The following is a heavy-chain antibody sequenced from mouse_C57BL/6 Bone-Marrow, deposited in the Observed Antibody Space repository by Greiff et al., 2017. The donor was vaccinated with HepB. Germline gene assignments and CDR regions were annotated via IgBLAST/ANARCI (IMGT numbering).Heavy chain of an antibody. V-gene: IGHV1-54*01. CDR3: ARLGYYGSRTYWYFDG. J-gene: IGHJ1*03. D-gene: IGHD1-1*01. CDR1: GYAFTNYL. Sequence: VQLQQSGAELVRPGTSVKVSCKASGYAFTNYLIEWVKQRPGQGLEWIGVINPGSGGTNYNEKFKGKATLTADKSSSTAYMQLSSLTSEDSAVYFCARLGYYGSRTYWYFDGWGTGTTVTVSS. CDR2: INPGSGGT.